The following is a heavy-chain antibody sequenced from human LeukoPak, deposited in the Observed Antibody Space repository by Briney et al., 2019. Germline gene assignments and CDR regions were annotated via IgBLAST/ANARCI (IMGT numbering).Heavy chain of an antibody. D-gene: IGHD3-22*01. CDR2: IHYSGST. V-gene: IGHV4-39*07. CDR1: GGSISGSSYY. J-gene: IGHJ4*02. Sequence: SDTLSLTCTVSGGSISGSSYYWGWIRQRPGKGREWFGSIHYSGSTYYNPSLKSRVTISVDTSKNQFSLNLNSVSAADTAVYYCARGGTMIVVVRWYFDYWGQGTLVTVSS. CDR3: ARGGTMIVVVRWYFDY.